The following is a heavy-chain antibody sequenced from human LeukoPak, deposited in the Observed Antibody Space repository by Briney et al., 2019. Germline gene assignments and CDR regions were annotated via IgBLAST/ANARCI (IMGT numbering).Heavy chain of an antibody. Sequence: GGSLKLSCAASGFTFSSYSMNWVRQAPGKGLEWVSSIGSSSSYIYYADSVKGRFTISRDNAKNSLYLQMNSLRAEDTAVYYCARDRTRGYSYGYDYWGQGTLVTVSS. CDR3: ARDRTRGYSYGYDY. CDR1: GFTFSSYS. D-gene: IGHD5-18*01. CDR2: IGSSSSYI. V-gene: IGHV3-21*01. J-gene: IGHJ4*02.